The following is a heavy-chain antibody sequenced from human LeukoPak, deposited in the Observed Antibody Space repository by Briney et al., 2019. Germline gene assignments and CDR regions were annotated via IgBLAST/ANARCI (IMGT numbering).Heavy chain of an antibody. V-gene: IGHV3-7*01. J-gene: IGHJ5*02. CDR3: ARDLGQYYDTSDNWFDP. CDR1: GFTFNNYW. D-gene: IGHD3-22*01. Sequence: GGSLRLSCAASGFTFNNYWMSWVRQAPGKGLEWVANIKQDGSQKYYVDSLKGRFTISRDNAQNSLYLQMNSLRAEDTAVYYCARDLGQYYDTSDNWFDPWGQGTLVTVSS. CDR2: IKQDGSQK.